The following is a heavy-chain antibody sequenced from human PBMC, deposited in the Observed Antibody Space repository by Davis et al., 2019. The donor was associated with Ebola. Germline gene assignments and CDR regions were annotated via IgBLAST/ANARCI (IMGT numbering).Heavy chain of an antibody. V-gene: IGHV3-30-3*01. CDR3: VTTGFDY. CDR2: ISYDGSNK. Sequence: PGGSLTLSCAASGFTFSSYAMHWVRQAPGKGLEWVAVISYDGSNKYYADSVKGRFTISRDNSKNTLYLQMNSLRAEDTAVYYPVTTGFDYWGQGTLVTVSS. D-gene: IGHD4-17*01. CDR1: GFTFSSYA. J-gene: IGHJ4*02.